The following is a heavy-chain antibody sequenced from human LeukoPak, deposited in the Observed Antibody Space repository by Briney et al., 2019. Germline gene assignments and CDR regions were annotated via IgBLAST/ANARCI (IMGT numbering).Heavy chain of an antibody. D-gene: IGHD3-9*01. J-gene: IGHJ4*02. CDR3: ATEGLRYFDWLGGY. CDR2: ISAYNGNT. V-gene: IGHV1-18*01. CDR1: GYTFTSYG. Sequence: ASVKVSCKASGYTFTSYGISWVRQAPGQGLEWMGWISAYNGNTNYAQKFQGRVTMTEDTSTDTAYMELSSLRSEDTAVYYCATEGLRYFDWLGGYWGQGTLVTVSS.